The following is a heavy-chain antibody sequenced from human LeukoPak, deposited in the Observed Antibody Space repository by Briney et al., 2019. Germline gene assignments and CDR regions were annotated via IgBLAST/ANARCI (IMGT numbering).Heavy chain of an antibody. CDR2: ISGSGGST. V-gene: IGHV3-23*01. J-gene: IGHJ4*02. CDR3: AKDPETGWYYYGSAPFDY. D-gene: IGHD3-10*01. CDR1: GFTFSSYA. Sequence: EAGGSLRLSCAASGFTFSSYAMSWVRQAPGKGLEWVSAISGSGGSTYYADSVKGRFTISRDNSKNTLYLQMNSLRAEDTAVYYCAKDPETGWYYYGSAPFDYWGQGTLVTVSS.